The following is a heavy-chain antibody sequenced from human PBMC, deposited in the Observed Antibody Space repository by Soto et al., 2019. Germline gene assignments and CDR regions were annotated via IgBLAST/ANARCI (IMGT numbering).Heavy chain of an antibody. CDR1: GDTFNSFA. CDR2: IIPFFITV. CDR3: ARRRRYGSGSYYWFNYFDP. J-gene: IGHJ5*02. V-gene: IGHV1-69*13. Sequence: ASVKVSCKASGDTFNSFAFSWVRQAPGQGLEWMGDIIPFFITVEYAQKFQGRVTITADESTSTAYMELTSLGSEDTAVYYFARRRRYGSGSYYWFNYFDPWGQGTPVTVSS. D-gene: IGHD3-10*01.